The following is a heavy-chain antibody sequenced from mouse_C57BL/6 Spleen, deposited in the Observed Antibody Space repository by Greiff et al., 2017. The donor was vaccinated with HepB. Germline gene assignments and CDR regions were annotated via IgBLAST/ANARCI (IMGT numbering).Heavy chain of an antibody. CDR2: IDPETGGT. V-gene: IGHV1-15*01. J-gene: IGHJ4*01. Sequence: QVQLQQSGAELVRPGASVTLSCKASGYTFTDYEMHWVKQTPVHGLEWIGAIDPETGGTAYNQKFKGKAILTADKSSSTAYMELRSLTSEDSAVYYCTSLGDYDYAMDDWGQGTTVTVSS. CDR1: GYTFTDYE. D-gene: IGHD2-13*01. CDR3: TSLGDYDYAMDD.